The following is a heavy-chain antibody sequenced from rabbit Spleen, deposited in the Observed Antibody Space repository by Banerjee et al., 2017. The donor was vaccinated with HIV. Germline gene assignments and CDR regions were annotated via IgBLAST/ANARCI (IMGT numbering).Heavy chain of an antibody. D-gene: IGHD1-1*01. CDR2: INAITGKA. V-gene: IGHV1S45*01. CDR1: GFSFSNKAV. Sequence: QEQLVESGGGLVQPGGSLKLSCTASGFSFSNKAVMCWVRQAPGKGLEWIACINAITGKAVYASWAKGRFTFSKTSSTTVTLQMTSLTAADTATYFCARDLDAVIGWNFGWWGPGTLVPVS. J-gene: IGHJ4*01. CDR3: ARDLDAVIGWNFGW.